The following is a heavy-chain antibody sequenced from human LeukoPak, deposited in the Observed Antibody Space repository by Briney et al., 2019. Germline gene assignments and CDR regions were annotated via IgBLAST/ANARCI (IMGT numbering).Heavy chain of an antibody. V-gene: IGHV3-48*03. Sequence: GGSLRLSCAASGFTFSAYEMNWVRQAPGKGLEWVSYISSSGSTIYYADSVKGRFTISRDNAKNSLYLQMNSLRAEDTAVYYCAELGITMIGGVWGKGTTVTISS. J-gene: IGHJ6*04. CDR3: AELGITMIGGV. CDR1: GFTFSAYE. D-gene: IGHD3-10*02. CDR2: ISSSGSTI.